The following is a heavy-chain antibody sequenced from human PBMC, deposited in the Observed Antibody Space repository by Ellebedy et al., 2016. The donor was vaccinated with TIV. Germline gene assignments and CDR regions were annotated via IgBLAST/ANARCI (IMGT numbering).Heavy chain of an antibody. V-gene: IGHV4-34*01. CDR2: INHSGST. CDR3: ARIAVRGVIKELFDY. CDR1: GGSFSGYY. J-gene: IGHJ4*02. D-gene: IGHD3-10*01. Sequence: SETLSLXXAVYGGSFSGYYWSWIRQPPGKGLEWIGEINHSGSTNYNPSLKSRVTISVDTSKNQFSLKLSSVTAADTAVYYCARIAVRGVIKELFDYWGQGTLVTVSS.